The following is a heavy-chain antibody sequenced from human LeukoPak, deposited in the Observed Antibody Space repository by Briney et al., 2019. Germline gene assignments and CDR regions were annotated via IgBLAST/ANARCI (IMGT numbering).Heavy chain of an antibody. J-gene: IGHJ6*02. V-gene: IGHV4-59*08. Sequence: SETLSLTCTVSGGSISSYYWSWIRQPPGKGLEWIGYIYYSGSTNYNPSLKSRVTISVDTSKNQFSLKLSSVTAADTAVYYCARLERYCSGGSCDYYYYGMDVWGQGTTVTVSS. CDR2: IYYSGST. CDR3: ARLERYCSGGSCDYYYYGMDV. CDR1: GGSISSYY. D-gene: IGHD2-15*01.